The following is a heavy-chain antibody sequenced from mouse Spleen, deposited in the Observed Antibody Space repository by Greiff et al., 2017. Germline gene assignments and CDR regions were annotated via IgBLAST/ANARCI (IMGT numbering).Heavy chain of an antibody. CDR3: AINWDGIAYYYAMDY. CDR1: GYTFTSYW. D-gene: IGHD4-1*01. Sequence: QVQLQQPGAELVKPGASVKLSCKASGYTFTSYWMQWVKQRPGQGLEWIGEIDPSDSYTNYNQKFKGKATLTVDTSSSTAYMQLSSLTSEDSAVYYCAINWDGIAYYYAMDYWGQGTSVTVSS. CDR2: IDPSDSYT. J-gene: IGHJ4*01. V-gene: IGHV1-50*01.